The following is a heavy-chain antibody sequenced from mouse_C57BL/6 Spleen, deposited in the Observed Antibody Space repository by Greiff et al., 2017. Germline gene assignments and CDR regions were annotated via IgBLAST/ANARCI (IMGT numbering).Heavy chain of an antibody. J-gene: IGHJ2*01. Sequence: VQLQQSGTVLARPGASVKMSCKTSGYTFTSYWMHWVKQRPGQGLEWIGAIYPGNSDTSYNQKFKGKAKLTAVTSASTAYMELSSLTNEDSAVXYCTRYYGSSYEDFDYWGQGTTLTVSS. CDR1: GYTFTSYW. D-gene: IGHD1-1*01. V-gene: IGHV1-5*01. CDR2: IYPGNSDT. CDR3: TRYYGSSYEDFDY.